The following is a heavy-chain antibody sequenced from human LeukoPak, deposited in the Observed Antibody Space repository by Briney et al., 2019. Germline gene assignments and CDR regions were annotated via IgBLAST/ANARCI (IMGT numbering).Heavy chain of an antibody. V-gene: IGHV1-58*02. CDR1: GFTFTSSA. D-gene: IGHD3-3*01. J-gene: IGHJ4*02. CDR2: IVVGSGNT. CDR3: AAGTYYESEPFPYYFDY. Sequence: SVKVSCKASGFTFTSSAMQWVRQARGQRLEWIGWIVVGSGNTNYAQKFQERVTITRDMSTSTAYMELSSLRSEDTAVYYCAAGTYYESEPFPYYFDYWGQGTLVTVSS.